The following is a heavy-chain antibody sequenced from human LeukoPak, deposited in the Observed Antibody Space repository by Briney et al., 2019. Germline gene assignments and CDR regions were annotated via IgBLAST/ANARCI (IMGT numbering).Heavy chain of an antibody. Sequence: PGRSLRLSCAASGFTFDDYAMHWVRQAPGKGLEWVSGISWSSGSIGYADSVKGRFTISRDNAKNSLYLQMNSLRAEDTALYYCAKGRAVAGTLFIRGYYFDYWGQGTLVTVSS. V-gene: IGHV3-9*01. J-gene: IGHJ4*02. CDR2: ISWSSGSI. CDR1: GFTFDDYA. CDR3: AKGRAVAGTLFIRGYYFDY. D-gene: IGHD6-19*01.